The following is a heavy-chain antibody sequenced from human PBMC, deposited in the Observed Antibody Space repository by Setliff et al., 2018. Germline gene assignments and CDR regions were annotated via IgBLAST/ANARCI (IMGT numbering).Heavy chain of an antibody. V-gene: IGHV1-18*01. CDR3: ARAPLMVVVPPDAHRFDP. CDR1: GYSLINYG. D-gene: IGHD2-2*01. J-gene: IGHJ5*02. Sequence: ASVKVSCKASGYSLINYGITWVRQAPGQGLEWMGWISPYKSDTNYAQKFQGRVSMTTDTSTRTAYMELRSLRSDDTAVYYCARAPLMVVVPPDAHRFDPWGQGTLVTVSA. CDR2: ISPYKSDT.